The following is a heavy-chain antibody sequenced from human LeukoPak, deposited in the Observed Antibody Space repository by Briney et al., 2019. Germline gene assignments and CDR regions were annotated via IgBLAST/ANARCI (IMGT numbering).Heavy chain of an antibody. CDR3: AKGAGRGSYYLRAFDI. V-gene: IGHV3-23*01. D-gene: IGHD1-26*01. CDR2: ISGSGGST. J-gene: IGHJ3*02. Sequence: GGSLRLSCAASGFTFSSYAMSWVRQAPGKGLERVSAISGSGGSTYYADSVKGRFTISRDNSKNTLYLQMNSLRAEDTAVYYCAKGAGRGSYYLRAFDIWGQGTMVTVSS. CDR1: GFTFSSYA.